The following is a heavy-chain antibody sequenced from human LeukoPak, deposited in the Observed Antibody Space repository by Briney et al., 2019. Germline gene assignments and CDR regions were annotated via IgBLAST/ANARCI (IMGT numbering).Heavy chain of an antibody. V-gene: IGHV4-34*01. Sequence: SETLSLTCAVYGGSFSGYYWSWIRQPPGRGLEWIGEINHSGSTNYNPSLKSRVTISVDTSKNQFSLKLSSVTAADTAVYYCARRSSSWYYYYYYYMDVWGKGTTVTISS. CDR1: GGSFSGYY. D-gene: IGHD6-13*01. J-gene: IGHJ6*03. CDR2: INHSGST. CDR3: ARRSSSWYYYYYYYMDV.